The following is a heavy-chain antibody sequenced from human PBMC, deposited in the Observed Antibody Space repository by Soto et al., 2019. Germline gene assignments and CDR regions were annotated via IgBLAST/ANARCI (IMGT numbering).Heavy chain of an antibody. Sequence: EAQLVESGGGLVQPGGSLRLSCAVSGFTVSSNYMSWVRQAPGKGLEWVSVIYSGGSTYYADSVKGRFTISRDNSKNTLYLQMNSLRAEDTAVYYCAREGIRSPLYYWGQGTLVTVSS. CDR1: GFTVSSNY. CDR3: AREGIRSPLYY. V-gene: IGHV3-66*01. CDR2: IYSGGST. J-gene: IGHJ4*02. D-gene: IGHD4-17*01.